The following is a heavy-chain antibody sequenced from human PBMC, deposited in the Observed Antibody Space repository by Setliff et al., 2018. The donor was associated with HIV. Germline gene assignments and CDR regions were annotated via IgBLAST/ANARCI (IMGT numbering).Heavy chain of an antibody. Sequence: TGGSLRLSCAASGFTFSNAWMSWVRQAPGKGLEWVGRIKSKTDGGTTDYAAPVKGRFTISRDDSKSIAYLQMNSLKTEDTAVYYCTGCLGELSFFDAFDIWGQGTMVTVSS. CDR2: IKSKTDGGTT. CDR1: GFTFSNAW. D-gene: IGHD3-16*02. V-gene: IGHV3-15*01. J-gene: IGHJ3*02. CDR3: TGCLGELSFFDAFDI.